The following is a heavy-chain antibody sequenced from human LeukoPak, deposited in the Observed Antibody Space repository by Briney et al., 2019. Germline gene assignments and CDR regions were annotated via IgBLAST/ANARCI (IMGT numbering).Heavy chain of an antibody. CDR2: MSYSGNT. Sequence: SETVSHTCTVSGASITSQFWSWVRQPPGKRPEYLGYMSYSGNTNYNPSLKSRVAISLDTSKNQFSLKLSSLTAADTAVYYCARFSSGSNWFDAWGQGTLVTVSS. J-gene: IGHJ5*02. D-gene: IGHD6-6*01. CDR1: GASITSQF. V-gene: IGHV4-59*11. CDR3: ARFSSGSNWFDA.